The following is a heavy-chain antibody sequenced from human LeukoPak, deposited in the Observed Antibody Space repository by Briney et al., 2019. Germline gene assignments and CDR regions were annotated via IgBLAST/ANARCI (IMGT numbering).Heavy chain of an antibody. CDR1: GYTLTELS. J-gene: IGHJ4*02. Sequence: ASVRVSCKVSGYTLTELSMHWVRQAPGKGLEWMGGFDPEDGETIYAQKFQGRVTMTEDTSTDTAYMELSSLRSEDTAVYYCATPRYYYGSGSYLFDYWGQGTLVTASS. CDR2: FDPEDGET. CDR3: ATPRYYYGSGSYLFDY. D-gene: IGHD3-10*01. V-gene: IGHV1-24*01.